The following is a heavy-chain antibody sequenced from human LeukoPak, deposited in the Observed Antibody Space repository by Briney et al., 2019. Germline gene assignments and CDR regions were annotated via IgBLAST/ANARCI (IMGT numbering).Heavy chain of an antibody. Sequence: GGSLRLSYAASGFTFSSYWMSWVSQAPGKGLEWVANIKQDGSEKYYVDSLKGRFTVSRDNSKNTLYLQMNNMRTEDTAVYYCATEALDWSPPDIWGQGTTVTVSS. CDR1: GFTFSSYW. J-gene: IGHJ3*02. D-gene: IGHD3-3*01. CDR3: ATEALDWSPPDI. V-gene: IGHV3-7*01. CDR2: IKQDGSEK.